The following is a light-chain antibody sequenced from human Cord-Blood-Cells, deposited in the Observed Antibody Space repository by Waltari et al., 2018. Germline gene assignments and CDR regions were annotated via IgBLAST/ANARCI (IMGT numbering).Light chain of an antibody. J-gene: IGLJ3*02. CDR2: DVS. CDR3: SSYTSSSTWV. CDR1: SSDVGGYNY. Sequence: QSALTQPASVSGSPGQSITISCTGTSSDVGGYNYVSWYQQHPGKDPKLMIYDVSNRPSGVSNRFSGPKSGNTAALTISGLQAEDEADYYCSSYTSSSTWVFGGGTKLTVL. V-gene: IGLV2-14*03.